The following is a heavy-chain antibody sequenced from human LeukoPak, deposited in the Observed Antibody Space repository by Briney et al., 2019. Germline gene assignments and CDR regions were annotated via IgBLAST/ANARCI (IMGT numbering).Heavy chain of an antibody. CDR3: ARHSSGWNRDFDY. D-gene: IGHD6-19*01. J-gene: IGHJ4*02. CDR1: GFTFSSYS. Sequence: GGSLRLSCAASGFTFSSYSMNWVRQAPGKGLEWVSYISSSSSTIYYADSVKGRFTISRDNAKNSLYLQMNSLRAEDTAVYYCARHSSGWNRDFDYWGQGTLVTVSS. V-gene: IGHV3-48*01. CDR2: ISSSSSTI.